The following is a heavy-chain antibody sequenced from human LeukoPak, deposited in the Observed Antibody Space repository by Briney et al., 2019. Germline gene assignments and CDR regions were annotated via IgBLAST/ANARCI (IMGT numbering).Heavy chain of an antibody. J-gene: IGHJ6*03. D-gene: IGHD1-26*01. V-gene: IGHV4-4*07. CDR1: GESINSFY. CDR2: IYSSGST. CDR3: ARESGSYSSYYYYYMDV. Sequence: SETLSLTCTVSGESINSFYWSWIRQPAGKGLEWIGRIYSSGSTNYSPSLKSRVTMSVDTSKNQFSLKLSSVTAADTAVYYCARESGSYSSYYYYYMDVWGKGTTVTVSS.